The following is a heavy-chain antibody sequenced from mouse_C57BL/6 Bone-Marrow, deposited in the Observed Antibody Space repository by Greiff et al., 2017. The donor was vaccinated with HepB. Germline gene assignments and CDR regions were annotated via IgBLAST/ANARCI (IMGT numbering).Heavy chain of an antibody. V-gene: IGHV5-6*02. CDR1: GFTFSSYG. CDR3: ARQGVITTFAY. J-gene: IGHJ3*01. CDR2: ISSGGSYT. D-gene: IGHD1-1*01. Sequence: DVKLVESGGDLVKPGGSLKLSCAASGFTFSSYGMSWVRQTPDKRLEWVATISSGGSYTYYPDSVKGRFTISRDNAKNTLYLQMSSLKSEDTAMYYCARQGVITTFAYWGQGTLVTVSA.